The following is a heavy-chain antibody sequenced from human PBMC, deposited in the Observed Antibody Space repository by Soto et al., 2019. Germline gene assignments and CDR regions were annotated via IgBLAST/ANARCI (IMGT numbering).Heavy chain of an antibody. CDR2: IYHSGST. CDR3: ARRYGGNFDY. CDR1: GGSISSSNW. J-gene: IGHJ4*02. D-gene: IGHD3-16*01. V-gene: IGHV4-4*02. Sequence: PSETLSLTCAVSGGSISSSNWWSWVRQPPGKGLEWIGEIYHSGSTNYNPSLKGRVTISVDKSKNQFSLKLSSVTAADTAVYYCARRYGGNFDYWGQGTLVTVSS.